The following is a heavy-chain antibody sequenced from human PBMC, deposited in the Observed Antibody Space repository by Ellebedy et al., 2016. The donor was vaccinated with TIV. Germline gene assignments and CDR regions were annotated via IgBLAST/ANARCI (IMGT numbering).Heavy chain of an antibody. J-gene: IGHJ4*02. V-gene: IGHV3-48*01. CDR3: AKDTWFGESDY. D-gene: IGHD3-10*01. Sequence: GESLKISCAASGFTFSSSSMNWVRQAPGKGLEWVSYISNNRSTIYYADSVKGRFTISRDNAKNSLYLQMNSLRAEDTAVYYCAKDTWFGESDYWGQGTLVTVSS. CDR1: GFTFSSSS. CDR2: ISNNRSTI.